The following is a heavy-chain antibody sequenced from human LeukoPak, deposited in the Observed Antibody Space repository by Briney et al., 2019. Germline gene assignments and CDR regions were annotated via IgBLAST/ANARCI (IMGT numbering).Heavy chain of an antibody. CDR1: GFTFSSYS. V-gene: IGHV3-21*01. J-gene: IGHJ4*02. Sequence: GGSLRLSCAASGFTFSSYSMNWVRQAPGKGLEWVSSISSSSSYIYYADSVKGRFTISRDNAKNSLYLQMNSLRAEDTAVYYCARDDWRGYSSHSFDYWGQGTLVTVSS. CDR3: ARDDWRGYSSHSFDY. CDR2: ISSSSSYI. D-gene: IGHD6-13*01.